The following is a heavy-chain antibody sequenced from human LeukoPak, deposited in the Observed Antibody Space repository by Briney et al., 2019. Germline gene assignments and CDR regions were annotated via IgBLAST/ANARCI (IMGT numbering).Heavy chain of an antibody. CDR2: IKQDGSEK. CDR3: ARDETWTSTPPYYFEY. CDR1: GFAFSSYW. V-gene: IGHV3-7*01. Sequence: PGGSLRLSCAASGFAFSSYWMSWVRQAPGKGLEWVANIKQDGSEKYYVDSVKGRFTISRDNAKNSLYLQMNSLRAEDTAVYYCARDETWTSTPPYYFEYWGQGTLVTVSS. D-gene: IGHD2/OR15-2a*01. J-gene: IGHJ4*02.